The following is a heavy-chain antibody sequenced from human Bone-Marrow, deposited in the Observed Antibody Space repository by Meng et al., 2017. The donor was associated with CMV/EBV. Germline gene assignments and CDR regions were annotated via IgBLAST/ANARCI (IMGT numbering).Heavy chain of an antibody. D-gene: IGHD7-27*01. CDR2: INSDGSST. V-gene: IGHV3-74*01. CDR3: AREGWGDAFDI. Sequence: ETLSLTCAASGFTFSSYWMHWVRQAPGKGLVWVSRINSDGSSTIYADSVKGRFTISRDNAKNTLYLQMNSLRAEDTAVYYCAREGWGDAFDIWGQGTRVTVSS. CDR1: GFTFSSYW. J-gene: IGHJ3*02.